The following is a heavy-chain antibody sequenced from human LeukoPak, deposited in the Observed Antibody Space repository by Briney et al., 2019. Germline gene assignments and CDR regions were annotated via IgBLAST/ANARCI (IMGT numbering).Heavy chain of an antibody. V-gene: IGHV4-59*01. J-gene: IGHJ5*02. CDR2: IYYSGST. CDR1: GGSISSYY. D-gene: IGHD6-25*01. CDR3: ARDEGHRGRFDP. Sequence: SETLSLTCTVSGGSISSYYWSWIRQPPGKGLEWIGYIYYSGSTNYNPSLKSRVTISVDTSKNQFSLKLSSVTAADTAVYHCARDEGHRGRFDPWGQGTLVTVSS.